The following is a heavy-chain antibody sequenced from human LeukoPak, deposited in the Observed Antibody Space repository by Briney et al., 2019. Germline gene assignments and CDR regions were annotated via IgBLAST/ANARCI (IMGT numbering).Heavy chain of an antibody. CDR1: GFTFSSYA. CDR3: ARGFTRSDDAFDI. V-gene: IGHV3-23*01. D-gene: IGHD2-15*01. CDR2: ISGSGGST. J-gene: IGHJ3*02. Sequence: GGSLRLSCAASGFTFSSYAMSWVRQAPGKGLEWVSAISGSGGSTYYTDSVKGRFTISRDNSKNTLFLQMNSLRAEDTAVYYCARGFTRSDDAFDIWGQGTMVTVSS.